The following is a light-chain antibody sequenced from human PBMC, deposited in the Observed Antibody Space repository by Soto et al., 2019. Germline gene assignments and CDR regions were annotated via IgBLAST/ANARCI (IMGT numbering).Light chain of an antibody. V-gene: IGKV1-12*01. CDR3: LQVRNCPRT. Sequence: DIQVTQSPSSVSASVGDRVTITCRASQGIGDRLAWYQHKPGKAPQLLIQAASTLLSGVPSRFSGCGSGTDFLLTINSLQPEDFATYYCLQVRNCPRTFGQGTKVEV. CDR1: QGIGDR. CDR2: AAS. J-gene: IGKJ1*01.